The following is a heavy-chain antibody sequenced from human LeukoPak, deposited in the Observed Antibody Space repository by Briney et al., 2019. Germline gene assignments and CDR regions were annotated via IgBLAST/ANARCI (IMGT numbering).Heavy chain of an antibody. V-gene: IGHV5-51*01. CDR3: ARSYHYDSSGYYSLDY. J-gene: IGHJ4*02. D-gene: IGHD3-22*01. CDR2: IYPGDSDT. CDR1: GYSFTNSW. Sequence: GASLKISCKGSGYSFTNSWIAWVRQMPGKGLEWMGIIYPGDSDTRYSPSFQGQVTISADKSISTAYLQWSSLKASDTAMYFCARSYHYDSSGYYSLDYWGQGTLVTVSS.